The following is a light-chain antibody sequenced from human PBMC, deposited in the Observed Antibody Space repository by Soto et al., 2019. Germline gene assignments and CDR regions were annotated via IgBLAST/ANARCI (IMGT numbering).Light chain of an antibody. CDR2: GAA. J-gene: IGKJ1*01. CDR3: QHSGNSHGT. V-gene: IGKV3-20*01. Sequence: EIVLTQSPVTLSLSPGERATLSCGASQSVSSSSLAWYQQKAGQVPRLLIYGAASRGTGIPDRCSGSSWGTNFTLTISRREPEDVAVYYCQHSGNSHGTFGQGTKV. CDR1: QSVSSSS.